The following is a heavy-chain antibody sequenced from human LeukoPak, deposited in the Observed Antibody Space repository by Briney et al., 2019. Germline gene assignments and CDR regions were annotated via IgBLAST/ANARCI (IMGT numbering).Heavy chain of an antibody. CDR2: IYYSGST. D-gene: IGHD3-22*01. J-gene: IGHJ4*02. V-gene: IGHV4-61*01. CDR3: ASKGVITRIFDY. CDR1: GGSVSSGSYY. Sequence: PSETLSLTCTVSGGSVSSGSYYWSWIRQPPGKGLEWIGYIYYSGSTNYNPSLKSRVTISVDTSKNQFSLKLSSVTAADTAVYYCASKGVITRIFDYWGQGTLVTVSS.